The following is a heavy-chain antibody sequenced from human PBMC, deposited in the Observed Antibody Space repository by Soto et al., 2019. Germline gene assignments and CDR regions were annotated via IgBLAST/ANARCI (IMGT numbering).Heavy chain of an antibody. CDR3: AREEITGLFDY. J-gene: IGHJ4*02. CDR1: GGSFSGYY. D-gene: IGHD2-8*02. V-gene: IGHV4-34*01. Sequence: PSETLSLTCAVYGGSFSGYYWTWIRQPPGTGLEWIGEINHSGSTNYNPSLKSRVTISVDTSKNQFSLKLTSVTAADTAVYYCAREEITGLFDYWGQGTLVTVSS. CDR2: INHSGST.